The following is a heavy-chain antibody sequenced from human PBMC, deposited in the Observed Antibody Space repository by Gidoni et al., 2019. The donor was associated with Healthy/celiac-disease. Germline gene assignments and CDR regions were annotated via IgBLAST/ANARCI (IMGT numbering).Heavy chain of an antibody. V-gene: IGHV4-34*01. Sequence: QVQLQQWGAGLLKPSETLSLTCAVYGGSFSGYYWSWIRQPPGKGLEWIGEINHSGSTNYNPSLKSRVTISVDTSKNQFSLKLSSVTAADTAVYYCARGCSSTSCPWGSFDYWGQGTLVTVSS. J-gene: IGHJ4*02. CDR2: INHSGST. CDR3: ARGCSSTSCPWGSFDY. CDR1: GGSFSGYY. D-gene: IGHD2-2*01.